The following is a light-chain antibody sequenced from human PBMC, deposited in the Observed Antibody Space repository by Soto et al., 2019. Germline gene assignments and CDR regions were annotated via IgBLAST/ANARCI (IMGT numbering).Light chain of an antibody. J-gene: IGKJ2*01. CDR2: CAS. V-gene: IGKV3-15*01. Sequence: EIVLTQSPANLSVSPGNRATLSCRASQSVNSDLAWYQQKPGQAPRLLIYCASTRATGTPTRFRDSGSGTEFTLTISSQQSEDFALYFCQQYYNWPPYTWVQGT. CDR1: QSVNSD. CDR3: QQYYNWPPYT.